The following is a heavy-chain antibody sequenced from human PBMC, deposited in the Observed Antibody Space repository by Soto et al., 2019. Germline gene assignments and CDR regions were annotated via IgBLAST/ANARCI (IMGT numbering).Heavy chain of an antibody. J-gene: IGHJ6*02. CDR1: GYTFSNDG. D-gene: IGHD3-10*01. CDR3: ARGGPTSADYYYGMEV. V-gene: IGHV1-18*01. CDR2: ISAYNGNT. Sequence: QVQLVQSGAEVRRPGASVKVSCKASGYTFSNDGINWVRQAPGQGLEWMGWISAYNGNTEYAQNFQGRVTMTTDTSTSTAYMELRSLRSDDTAVHSCARGGPTSADYYYGMEVWGLGTTVTVSS.